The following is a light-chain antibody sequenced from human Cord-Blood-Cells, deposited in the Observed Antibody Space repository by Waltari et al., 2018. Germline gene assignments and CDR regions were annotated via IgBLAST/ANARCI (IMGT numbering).Light chain of an antibody. V-gene: IGLV1-47*01. J-gene: IGLJ1*01. CDR1: SSNIGSNY. Sequence: QSVLTQPPSASGTPGQRVTISCSGSSSNIGSNYVFWYQHLPGTDPKLLIIRYKARPSGVPDRFSGAKSGTSASLAISGRRSEEEADYYCAAWDDGLSGYVFGTGTKVTVL. CDR3: AAWDDGLSGYV. CDR2: RYK.